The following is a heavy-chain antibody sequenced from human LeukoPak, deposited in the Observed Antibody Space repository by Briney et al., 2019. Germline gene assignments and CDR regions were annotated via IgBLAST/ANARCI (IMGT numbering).Heavy chain of an antibody. CDR2: IMPMFGKA. Sequence: GASVKLSCKASGGTFSSYDISWGRQAPGQRLEWWGGIMPMFGKANEAQTLQGRVTTTADKATSTAKMELSSLRSEETAVYYCAGRRTDIVVVPATLRNYYFDYWGQGTLVTVSS. CDR3: AGRRTDIVVVPATLRNYYFDY. CDR1: GGTFSSYD. V-gene: IGHV1-69*06. D-gene: IGHD2-2*01. J-gene: IGHJ4*02.